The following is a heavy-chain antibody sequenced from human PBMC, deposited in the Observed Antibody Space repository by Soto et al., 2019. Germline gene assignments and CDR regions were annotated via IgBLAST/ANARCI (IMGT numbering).Heavy chain of an antibody. CDR2: ISSSSSTI. J-gene: IGHJ4*02. Sequence: GGSLRLSCAASGFTFSSNSMNWVRQAPGKGLEWVSYISSSSSTINYADSVKGRFTISRDNSKNTLYLQMNSLRAEDTAVYYCAKDYGSGSYYPDYWGQGTLVTVSS. CDR3: AKDYGSGSYYPDY. V-gene: IGHV3-48*01. CDR1: GFTFSSNS. D-gene: IGHD3-10*01.